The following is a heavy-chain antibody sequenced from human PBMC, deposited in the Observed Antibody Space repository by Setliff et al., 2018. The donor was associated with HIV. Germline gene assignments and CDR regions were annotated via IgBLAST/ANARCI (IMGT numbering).Heavy chain of an antibody. J-gene: IGHJ4*02. CDR3: AREALYYYDSSGVIDY. CDR2: ISAYNGNT. Sequence: VASVKVSCKASGYTFTSYGISWVRQAPGQGLEWMGWISAYNGNTNYAQKLQGRVTMTTDTSTSTAYMELRSLRSDDTAVYYCAREALYYYDSSGVIDYWGQGTLVTVSS. D-gene: IGHD3-22*01. V-gene: IGHV1-18*01. CDR1: GYTFTSYG.